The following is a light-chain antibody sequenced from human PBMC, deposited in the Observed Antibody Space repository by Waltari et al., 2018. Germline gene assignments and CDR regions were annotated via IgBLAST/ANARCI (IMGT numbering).Light chain of an antibody. J-gene: IGKJ4*01. CDR3: QQYNNWPALT. CDR2: CAS. Sequence: EIVMTQSTASLSVSPGERATLSCRASQSVRSNLVWYQQKPGQAPRLLSYCASTRATGIPARFSGSGSGTEFTLTISSLQSEDFAVYYCQQYNNWPALTFGGGTKVEIK. CDR1: QSVRSN. V-gene: IGKV3-15*01.